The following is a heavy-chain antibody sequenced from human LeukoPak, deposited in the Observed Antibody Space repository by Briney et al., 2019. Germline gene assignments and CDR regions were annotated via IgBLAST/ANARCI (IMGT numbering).Heavy chain of an antibody. Sequence: PGGSLRLSCTVSGVTFRNYGMHWVRQAPGKGLEWVAVILYDGSKSLYADSVKGRFTVSRDNSKNMLYLQVNSLRAEDTAVYFCGISQPGYSPHKWGQGTLVTVSS. CDR1: GVTFRNYG. J-gene: IGHJ4*02. CDR2: ILYDGSKS. CDR3: GISQPGYSPHK. D-gene: IGHD5-12*01. V-gene: IGHV3-33*01.